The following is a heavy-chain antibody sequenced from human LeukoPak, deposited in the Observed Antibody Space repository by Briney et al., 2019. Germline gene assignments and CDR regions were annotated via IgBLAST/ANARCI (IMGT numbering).Heavy chain of an antibody. CDR1: GFTFSSYS. Sequence: GGSLRLSRAASGFTFSSYSMNWVRQAPGKGLEWVSSISRSSIYIYYADSVEGRFTISRDNAKNSLYPQMNTLRAEDTAVYYCARGVWDQQGDYYYGMDVWGQGTTVTVSS. D-gene: IGHD3-16*01. CDR3: ARGVWDQQGDYYYGMDV. V-gene: IGHV3-21*01. CDR2: ISRSSIYI. J-gene: IGHJ6*02.